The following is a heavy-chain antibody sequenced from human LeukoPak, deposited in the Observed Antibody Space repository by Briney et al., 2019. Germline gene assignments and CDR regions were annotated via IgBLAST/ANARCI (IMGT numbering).Heavy chain of an antibody. Sequence: PGGSLRLSCAASGFTFSSYSMNWVRQAPGKGLEWVSSISSSSSYIYYADSVKGRFTISRDNAKNSLYLQMNSLRAEDTAVYYCAKAHDAVVVGLAVIFDFWGQGTLVTVSS. J-gene: IGHJ4*02. CDR3: AKAHDAVVVGLAVIFDF. V-gene: IGHV3-21*04. CDR2: ISSSSSYI. CDR1: GFTFSSYS. D-gene: IGHD2-15*01.